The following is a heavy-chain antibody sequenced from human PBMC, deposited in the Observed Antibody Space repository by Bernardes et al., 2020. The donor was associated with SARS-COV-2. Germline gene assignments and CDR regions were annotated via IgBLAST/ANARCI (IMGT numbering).Heavy chain of an antibody. V-gene: IGHV3-33*01. D-gene: IGHD1-26*01. CDR2: IWSDGSNK. CDR1: RFSFSLYE. J-gene: IGHJ6*02. Sequence: GGSLRLSCAASRFSFSLYEIHWVRQAPGMGLQWLAAIWSDGSNKYHGDSVKGRFIISRDNSRKSVYLQMNTLRVEDTAVYFCARSRAVSGTSSDSGFDVWGQGTTVSVSS. CDR3: ARSRAVSGTSSDSGFDV.